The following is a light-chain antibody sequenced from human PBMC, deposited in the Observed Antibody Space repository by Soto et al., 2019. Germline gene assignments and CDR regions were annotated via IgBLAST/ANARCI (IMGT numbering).Light chain of an antibody. Sequence: EIVMTQSPATLSVSPGESATLSCRASQSISRNLAWYQQKPGQAPRLLIYGASSRANGIPARFSGGGSGTEFTLTISGLQSEDFAVYYCQQYNNNWPLTLGGGTKVDIK. CDR1: QSISRN. V-gene: IGKV3-15*01. CDR3: QQYNNNWPLT. J-gene: IGKJ4*01. CDR2: GAS.